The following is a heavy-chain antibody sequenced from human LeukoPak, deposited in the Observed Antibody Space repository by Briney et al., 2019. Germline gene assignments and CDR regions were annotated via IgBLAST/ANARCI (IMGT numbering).Heavy chain of an antibody. CDR2: ISYSGST. V-gene: IGHV4-61*08. J-gene: IGHJ3*02. CDR1: GGSVNSGGSY. Sequence: PSETLSLTCTVSGGSVNSGGSYWSWIRQHPGKGLEWIGYISYSGSTNYNPSLKSRVTISVDTSKNQFSLKLSSVTAADTAVYYCGAFRSSSKQYAFDIWGQGTMVTVSS. D-gene: IGHD6-13*01. CDR3: GAFRSSSKQYAFDI.